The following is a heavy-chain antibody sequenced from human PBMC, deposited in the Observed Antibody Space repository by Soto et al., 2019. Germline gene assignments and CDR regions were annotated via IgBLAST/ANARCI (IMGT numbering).Heavy chain of an antibody. CDR1: GFTFSSYW. J-gene: IGHJ6*03. CDR2: INSDGSST. V-gene: IGHV3-74*01. CDR3: ARDPYFTIWFGELYHYYYYMDV. D-gene: IGHD3-10*01. Sequence: QPGGSLRLSCAASGFTFSSYWMHWVRQAPGKGLVWVSRINSDGSSTSYADSVKGRFTISRDNAKNTLYLQMNSLRAEDTAVYYCARDPYFTIWFGELYHYYYYMDVWGKGTTVTVSS.